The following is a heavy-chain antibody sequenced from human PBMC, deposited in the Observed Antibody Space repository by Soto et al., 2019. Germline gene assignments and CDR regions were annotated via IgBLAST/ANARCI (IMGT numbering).Heavy chain of an antibody. CDR3: ARGLGREYQDNRGYFHFDY. Sequence: GGSLRLSVAASGFTVSSNYLTWVRKAPGKGLKWVAVLYRDGRAYYADSVKGRFTISTDNSKNTVYLQMNTLRAEDTAVYYCARGLGREYQDNRGYFHFDYWGQGTLVTVSS. V-gene: IGHV3-53*01. CDR2: LYRDGRA. J-gene: IGHJ4*02. CDR1: GFTVSSNY. D-gene: IGHD3-22*01.